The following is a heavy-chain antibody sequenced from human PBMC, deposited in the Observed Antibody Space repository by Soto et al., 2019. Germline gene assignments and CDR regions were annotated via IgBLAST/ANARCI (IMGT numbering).Heavy chain of an antibody. V-gene: IGHV1-8*01. CDR1: GYTFTNYD. CDR2: MNPNSGDT. Sequence: ASVKVSCKASGYTFTNYDINWVRQATGRGLEWMGWMNPNSGDTGYAQKFQGRVTMTRNTSISTAYMELSSLRSEDTAVYYCATQEGARAAGGDHRPDATYVDYWGQGTLVTVSS. J-gene: IGHJ4*02. CDR3: ATQEGARAAGGDHRPDATYVDY. D-gene: IGHD6-13*01.